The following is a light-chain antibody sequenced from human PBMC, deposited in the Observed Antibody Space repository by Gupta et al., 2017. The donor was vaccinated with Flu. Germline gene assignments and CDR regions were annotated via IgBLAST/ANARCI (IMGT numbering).Light chain of an antibody. CDR1: TDVGYCPS. V-gene: IGLV2-14*01. J-gene: IGLJ1*01. CDR3: SSYKSNNGRGA. Sequence: QSVLTQPASVSGSPGQSISISCTGATDVGYCPSVYWYQHHPGNAPKLIIYDFSRRPAGISHRFSGSRSGSTASLTITGLQAEDEADYYCSSYKSNNGRGAFGSGTKVTVL. CDR2: DFS.